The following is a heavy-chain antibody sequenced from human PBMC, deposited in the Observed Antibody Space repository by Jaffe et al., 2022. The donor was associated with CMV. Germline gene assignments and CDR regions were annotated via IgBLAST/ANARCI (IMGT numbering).Heavy chain of an antibody. D-gene: IGHD2-8*01. CDR1: GFTFSWYW. V-gene: IGHV3-7*01. J-gene: IGHJ6*02. CDR3: TRAGAYCTLTNCHTLPAYYYGMDV. Sequence: EVQLVESGGDLVQPGGSLRLSCEASGFTFSWYWMSWVRQAPGKGLEWVANIKEDGSERYYLDSVNGRLTISRDNARNSLYLQMHSLRAEDTAIYYCTRAGAYCTLTNCHTLPAYYYGMDVWGQGTTVTVSS. CDR2: IKEDGSER.